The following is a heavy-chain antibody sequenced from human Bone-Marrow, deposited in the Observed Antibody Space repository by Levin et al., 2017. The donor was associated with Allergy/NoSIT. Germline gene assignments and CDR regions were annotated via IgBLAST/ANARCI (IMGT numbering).Heavy chain of an antibody. Sequence: GGSLRLSCAASGFTFSSYSMNWVRQAPGKGLEWVSYISSSSSTIYYADSVKGRFTISRDNAKNSLYLQMNSLRAEDTAVYYCARDGPGTETAYYFDYWGQGTLVTVSS. CDR1: GFTFSSYS. CDR2: ISSSSSTI. V-gene: IGHV3-48*01. J-gene: IGHJ4*02. CDR3: ARDGPGTETAYYFDY. D-gene: IGHD1-14*01.